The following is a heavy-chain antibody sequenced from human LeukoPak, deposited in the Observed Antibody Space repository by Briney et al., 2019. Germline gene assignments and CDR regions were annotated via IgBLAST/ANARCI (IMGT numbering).Heavy chain of an antibody. CDR3: ARGDLDSSGWPPPINY. D-gene: IGHD6-19*01. J-gene: IGHJ4*02. CDR1: GDTFTGYY. V-gene: IGHV1-2*02. CDR2: INPNSGGT. Sequence: ASVKVSCKASGDTFTGYYIHWVRQAPGQGLEWMGWINPNSGGTNYAQKFQGRVTMTRDTSISTAYMELSSLRSEDMAVYYCARGDLDSSGWPPPINYWGQGTLVTVSS.